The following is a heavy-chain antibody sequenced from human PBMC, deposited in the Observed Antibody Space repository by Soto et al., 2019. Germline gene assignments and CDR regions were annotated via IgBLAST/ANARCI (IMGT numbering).Heavy chain of an antibody. V-gene: IGHV3-48*01. J-gene: IGHJ4*02. CDR3: ARDRGKRGYSYGYLDY. CDR1: GFTFSSYS. CDR2: ISSSSSTI. Sequence: GGSLRLSCAASGFTFSSYSMNWVRQAPGKGLEWVSYISSSSSTIYYADSVKGRFTISRDNAKNSLYLQMNSLRAEDTAVYYCARDRGKRGYSYGYLDYWGQGTLVTVSS. D-gene: IGHD5-18*01.